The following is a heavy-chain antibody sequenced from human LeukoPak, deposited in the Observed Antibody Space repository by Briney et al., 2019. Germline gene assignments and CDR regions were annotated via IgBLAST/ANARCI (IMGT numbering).Heavy chain of an antibody. J-gene: IGHJ5*02. D-gene: IGHD1-26*01. CDR3: ARVRVGSYDNWFDP. CDR2: ISWNSGSI. V-gene: IGHV3-9*01. Sequence: GGSLRLSCAASGFTFDDYAMHWVRQAPGKGLEWVSGISWNSGSIGYADSVKGRLTISRDNAKNSLYLQMNSLRAEDTALYYCARVRVGSYDNWFDPWGQGTLVTVSS. CDR1: GFTFDDYA.